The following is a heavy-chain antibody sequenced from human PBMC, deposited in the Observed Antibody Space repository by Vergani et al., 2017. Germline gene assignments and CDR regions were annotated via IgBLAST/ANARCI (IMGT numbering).Heavy chain of an antibody. D-gene: IGHD3-22*01. CDR2: ISSDGSNK. CDR1: GFTFSSYG. J-gene: IGHJ4*02. Sequence: QVQLLESGGGVVQPGRSLRLSCAASGFTFSSYGMHWVRQAPGKGLELVAVISSDGSNKYYAASVKGRFTISRDNSKNTLYLQMNSLRAEDTAVYYCAKPNSSGLYYFDYWGQGTLVTVYS. V-gene: IGHV3-30*18. CDR3: AKPNSSGLYYFDY.